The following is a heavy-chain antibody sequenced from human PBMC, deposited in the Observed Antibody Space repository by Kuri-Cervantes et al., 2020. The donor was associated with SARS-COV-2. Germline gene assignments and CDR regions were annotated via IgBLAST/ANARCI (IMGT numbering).Heavy chain of an antibody. J-gene: IGHJ4*02. V-gene: IGHV4-34*01. CDR3: ARANYDFWSGYYGWLRSPLDY. CDR2: INHSGNT. D-gene: IGHD3-3*01. CDR1: GGSFSDYY. Sequence: GSLRLSCAVYGGSFSDYYWSWVRQPPGKGLEWIGEINHSGNTNYDPSLKSRVTISVDTSKNQFSLKLSSVTAADTAVYYCARANYDFWSGYYGWLRSPLDYWGQGTLVTVSS.